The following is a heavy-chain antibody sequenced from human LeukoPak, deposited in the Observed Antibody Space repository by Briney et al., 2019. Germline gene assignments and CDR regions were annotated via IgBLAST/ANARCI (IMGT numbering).Heavy chain of an antibody. J-gene: IGHJ4*02. CDR3: ANEVRPNDY. D-gene: IGHD1-1*01. CDR2: IWYDGSKK. V-gene: IGHV3-33*06. Sequence: PGRSLRLSCAASGFTFTSYGMHWVRQAPGKGLEWVAVIWYDGSKKYYADSVTGRFTISRDNSRNTLYLQMNSLRAEDTALYYCANEVRPNDYWGQGTLVTVSS. CDR1: GFTFTSYG.